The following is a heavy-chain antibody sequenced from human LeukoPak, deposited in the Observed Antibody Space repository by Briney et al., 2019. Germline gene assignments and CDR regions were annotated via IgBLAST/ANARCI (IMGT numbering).Heavy chain of an antibody. V-gene: IGHV3-7*01. D-gene: IGHD4-11*01. CDR2: IKQDGSEK. CDR1: GFTFDDYW. CDR3: ARDGRPLHSNYADYFDY. J-gene: IGHJ4*02. Sequence: GGSLRLSCGASGFTFDDYWMTWVRQAPGKGLEWVANIKQDGSEKYYVNSVKGRFTISRDNAKNSLYLQMNSLRAEDTAIYYCARDGRPLHSNYADYFDYWGQGTLVTVSS.